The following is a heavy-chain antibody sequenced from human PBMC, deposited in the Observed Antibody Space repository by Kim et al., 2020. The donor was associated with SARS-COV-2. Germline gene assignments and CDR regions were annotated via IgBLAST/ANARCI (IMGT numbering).Heavy chain of an antibody. Sequence: GGSLRLSCAASGFTFSSYAMSWVRQAPGKGLEWVSAISGSGGSTYYADSVKGRFTISRDNSKNTLYLQMNSLRAEDTAVYYCATLRGGLRGGGRGYWGQGTLVTVSS. CDR2: ISGSGGST. CDR3: ATLRGGLRGGGRGY. V-gene: IGHV3-23*01. CDR1: GFTFSSYA. D-gene: IGHD5-12*01. J-gene: IGHJ4*02.